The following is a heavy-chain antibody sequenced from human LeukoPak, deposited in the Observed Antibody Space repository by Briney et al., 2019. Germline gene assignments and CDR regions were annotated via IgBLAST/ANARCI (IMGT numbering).Heavy chain of an antibody. Sequence: GGSLRLSCAASGFTFSSYAMSWVRQAPGKGLEWVSAISGSGGSTYYADSVKGRFTISRDNSKNTLYLQMNSLRAEDTVVYYCAKDHSGSYGPRVFDYWGQGTLVTVSS. CDR2: ISGSGGST. CDR3: AKDHSGSYGPRVFDY. V-gene: IGHV3-23*01. CDR1: GFTFSSYA. J-gene: IGHJ4*02. D-gene: IGHD1-26*01.